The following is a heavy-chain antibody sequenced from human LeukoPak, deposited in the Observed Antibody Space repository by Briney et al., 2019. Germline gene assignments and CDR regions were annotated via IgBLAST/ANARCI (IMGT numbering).Heavy chain of an antibody. CDR2: IYYSGST. Sequence: PSETLSLTCTVSGGSISSSSYYWGWIRQPPGKGLEWIGSIYYSGSTYYNPSLKSRVTISVDTSKNQFSLKLSSVTAADTAVYYCARDHEYSSGWYDYWGQGTLVTVSS. V-gene: IGHV4-39*07. D-gene: IGHD6-19*01. CDR1: GGSISSSSYY. J-gene: IGHJ4*02. CDR3: ARDHEYSSGWYDY.